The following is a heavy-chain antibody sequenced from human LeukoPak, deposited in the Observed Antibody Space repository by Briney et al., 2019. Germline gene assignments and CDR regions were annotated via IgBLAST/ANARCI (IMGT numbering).Heavy chain of an antibody. D-gene: IGHD3-10*01. CDR1: GFTFSRYG. CDR3: ARPSGQYGSGTYYDYYFDS. Sequence: PGGSLRLSCAASGFTFSRYGTHWVRQAPGKGLEWVADIRYDGSNKYYADSVKGRFTISRDNSKNTLYLQMNGLRAEDTAVYYCARPSGQYGSGTYYDYYFDSWGQGTLVTVSS. CDR2: IRYDGSNK. J-gene: IGHJ4*02. V-gene: IGHV3-33*01.